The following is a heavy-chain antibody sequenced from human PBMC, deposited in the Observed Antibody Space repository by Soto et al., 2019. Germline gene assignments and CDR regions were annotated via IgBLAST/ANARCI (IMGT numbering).Heavy chain of an antibody. CDR2: LTASGLNT. Sequence: LRLSCSASGFNFGSYGMSWVRQAPGKGLEWVSGLTASGLNTYYTDSVKGRFTISRDNSRNTVYLQMSGLRVEDTAVFHCAKGLGNAKEVWGQGTTVTVSS. J-gene: IGHJ6*02. CDR3: AKGLGNAKEV. D-gene: IGHD2-8*01. V-gene: IGHV3-23*01. CDR1: GFNFGSYG.